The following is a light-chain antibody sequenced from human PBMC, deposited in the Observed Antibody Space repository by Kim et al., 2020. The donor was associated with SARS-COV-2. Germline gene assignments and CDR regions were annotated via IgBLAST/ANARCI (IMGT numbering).Light chain of an antibody. Sequence: GQSVTISCTGTSRDIGAYDSVSWYQQLPGTAPKLMIFEVGKRPSGVPDRFSGSKSANTASLTVSGLQAADEADYYCSSYSLSDNLIFGGGTQLTVL. CDR1: SRDIGAYDS. V-gene: IGLV2-8*01. CDR3: SSYSLSDNLI. CDR2: EVG. J-gene: IGLJ2*01.